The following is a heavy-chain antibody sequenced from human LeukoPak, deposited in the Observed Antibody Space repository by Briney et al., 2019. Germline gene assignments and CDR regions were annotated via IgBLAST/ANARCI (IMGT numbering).Heavy chain of an antibody. CDR3: AKAEGTPESSIDY. V-gene: IGHV3-30*02. J-gene: IGHJ4*02. D-gene: IGHD2-15*01. CDR2: IRYDGSNK. CDR1: GFTFSSYG. Sequence: PGGSLRLSCAASGFTFSSYGMHWVRQAPGKGLEWVAIIRYDGSNKYYADSVKGRFTISRDNSKNTLYLQMNSLRAEDTAVYCCAKAEGTPESSIDYWGQGTLVTVSS.